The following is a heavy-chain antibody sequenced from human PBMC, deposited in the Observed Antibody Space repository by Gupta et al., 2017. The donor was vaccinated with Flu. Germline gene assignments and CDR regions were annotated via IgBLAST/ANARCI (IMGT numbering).Heavy chain of an antibody. Sequence: QGQVVESGGGVVQPGRSLRLYCAASGVCSSNYRMSWARQAPGKGLEWVTDISYDGSSKNYADSVKGRFTISRDNSKNTLYLEMNSLTTEDTAVYYCAKDWKWNYNIYGMNVWGQGTTVTVSS. CDR3: AKDWKWNYNIYGMNV. CDR1: GVCSSNYR. V-gene: IGHV3-30*18. CDR2: ISYDGSSK. J-gene: IGHJ6*02. D-gene: IGHD3-10*01.